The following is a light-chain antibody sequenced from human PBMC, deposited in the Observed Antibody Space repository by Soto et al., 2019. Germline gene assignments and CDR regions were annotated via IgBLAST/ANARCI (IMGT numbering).Light chain of an antibody. Sequence: QSALTQPASVSGSPGQSITISCTGTSSDVGSYNLVSWYQQHPGKAPKLMIHEGSKRPSGVSNRFSGSKSGNTASLTISGLQAGDEADYYCCSYARSSTYVFGTGTKVTVL. J-gene: IGLJ1*01. V-gene: IGLV2-23*01. CDR3: CSYARSSTYV. CDR2: EGS. CDR1: SSDVGSYNL.